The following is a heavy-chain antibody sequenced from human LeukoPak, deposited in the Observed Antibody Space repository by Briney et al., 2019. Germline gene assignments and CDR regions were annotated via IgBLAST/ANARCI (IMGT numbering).Heavy chain of an antibody. V-gene: IGHV3-23*01. Sequence: GGSLRLSCAASGFTFNNYAMNWVRQAPGKGLEWVSSISGSGGNTYYADSVKGRFTITRDNSKNTLYLQMNSLRAEDTAVYYCAKPARTDAFDIWGQGTMITVSS. CDR1: GFTFNNYA. J-gene: IGHJ3*02. CDR2: ISGSGGNT. D-gene: IGHD1-14*01. CDR3: AKPARTDAFDI.